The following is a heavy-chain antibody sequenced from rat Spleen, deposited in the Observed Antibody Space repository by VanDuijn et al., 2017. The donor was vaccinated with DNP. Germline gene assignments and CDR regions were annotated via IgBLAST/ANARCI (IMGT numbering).Heavy chain of an antibody. CDR3: AIYFHSGDNWFGY. D-gene: IGHD1-1*01. J-gene: IGHJ3*01. Sequence: EVHLVESGGGLVQPGRSLKLSCVASRFTFNNFWMTWFRQVPRKGLEWVASIPSSGDSTYYPDSVKGRFTISRDIAKNTLYLQMNSLRSEDTATYHCAIYFHSGDNWFGYWGQGTLVTVSS. CDR2: IPSSGDST. CDR1: RFTFNNFW. V-gene: IGHV5-31*01.